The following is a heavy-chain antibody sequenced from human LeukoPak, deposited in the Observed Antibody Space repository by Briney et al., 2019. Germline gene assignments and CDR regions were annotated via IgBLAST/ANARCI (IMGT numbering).Heavy chain of an antibody. CDR3: ARDPYDISTREGNWFDP. J-gene: IGHJ5*02. Sequence: ASVKVSCKASGYTFTGYYMHWVRQAPGQGLEWMGWINPNSGGTNYAQKFQGRVTMTRDTSISTAYMELSRLRSDDTAVYYCARDPYDISTREGNWFDPWGQGTLVTVSS. V-gene: IGHV1-2*02. CDR1: GYTFTGYY. CDR2: INPNSGGT. D-gene: IGHD3-9*01.